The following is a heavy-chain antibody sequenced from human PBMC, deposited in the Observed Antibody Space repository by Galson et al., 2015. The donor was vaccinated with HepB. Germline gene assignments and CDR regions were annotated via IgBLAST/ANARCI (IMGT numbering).Heavy chain of an antibody. Sequence: SLRLSCAASGFTFSSYGMHWVRQAPGKGLEWVAVIWYDGSNKYYADSVKGRFTISRDNSKNTLYLQMNSLRAEDTAVYYCARPPYGSGVNDAFDIWGQGTMVTVSS. V-gene: IGHV3-33*08. D-gene: IGHD3-10*01. CDR2: IWYDGSNK. CDR1: GFTFSSYG. CDR3: ARPPYGSGVNDAFDI. J-gene: IGHJ3*02.